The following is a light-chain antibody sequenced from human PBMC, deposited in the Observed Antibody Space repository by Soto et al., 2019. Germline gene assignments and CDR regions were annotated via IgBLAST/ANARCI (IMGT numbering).Light chain of an antibody. V-gene: IGKV3-20*01. CDR3: QQYSSFPRT. CDR1: QTISSTY. Sequence: EIVLTQSPGTLSLSPGDRATLSCRASQTISSTYLAWYQQKPGQAPRLLIYAASTRATGIPDRFGGSGSGTDFTLTISRLEPDDFAVYYCQQYSSFPRTFGQGTKVDIK. CDR2: AAS. J-gene: IGKJ1*01.